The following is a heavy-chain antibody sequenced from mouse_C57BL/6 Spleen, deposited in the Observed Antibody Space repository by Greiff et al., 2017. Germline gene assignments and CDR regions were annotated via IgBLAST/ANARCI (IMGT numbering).Heavy chain of an antibody. CDR1: GYTFTSSW. Sequence: QVQLQQPGAELVKPGASVKLSCKASGYTFTSSWMHWVKQRPGRGPAWIGRIAPHRGGTKSNEKFPCKATLTVAKPSSPAYMQRSSLPSEDSAVYYCAREGVAYWYFDVWGTGTTVTVSS. D-gene: IGHD1-1*02. J-gene: IGHJ1*03. CDR3: AREGVAYWYFDV. CDR2: IAPHRGGT. V-gene: IGHV1-72*01.